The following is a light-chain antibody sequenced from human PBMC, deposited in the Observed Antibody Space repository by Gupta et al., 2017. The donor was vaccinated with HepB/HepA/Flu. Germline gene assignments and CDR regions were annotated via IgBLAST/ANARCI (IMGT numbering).Light chain of an antibody. CDR2: ENN. CDR3: GTWDSSLSAGV. CDR1: SSNIGNNY. V-gene: IGLV1-51*02. Sequence: QSVLTQPPSVSGAPGQKVTLSCSGSSSNIGNNYVAWYQQLPGTAPKLLIYENNKRPSGIPDRVSGSKSGTSATLGITGLQTGDEADYYCGTWDSSLSAGVFGGGTKLTVL. J-gene: IGLJ2*01.